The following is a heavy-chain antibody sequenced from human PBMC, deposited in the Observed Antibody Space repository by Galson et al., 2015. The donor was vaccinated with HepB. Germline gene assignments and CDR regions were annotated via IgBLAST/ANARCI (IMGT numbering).Heavy chain of an antibody. D-gene: IGHD3-22*01. CDR2: ISSSSSYI. CDR3: ARDGDYYDSSGYQVGCLDY. Sequence: SLRLSCAASGFTFSSYSMNWVRQAPGKGLEWVSSISSSSSYIYYADSVKGRFTISRDNAKNSLYLQMNGLRAEDTAVYYCARDGDYYDSSGYQVGCLDYWGQGTLVTVSS. CDR1: GFTFSSYS. V-gene: IGHV3-21*01. J-gene: IGHJ4*02.